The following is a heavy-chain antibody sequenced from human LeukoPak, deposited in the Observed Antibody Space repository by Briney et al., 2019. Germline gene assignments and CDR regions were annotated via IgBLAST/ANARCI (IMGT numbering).Heavy chain of an antibody. J-gene: IGHJ3*02. CDR3: ARRVVPAAMRVGAFDI. D-gene: IGHD2-2*01. CDR2: INHSGST. Sequence: SETLSLTCAVYGGSFSGYYWSWIRQPPGKGLEWIGEINHSGSTNYNPSLKSRVTISVDTSKNQFSLKLSSVTAADTAVYYCARRVVPAAMRVGAFDIWGQGTMVTVSS. V-gene: IGHV4-34*01. CDR1: GGSFSGYY.